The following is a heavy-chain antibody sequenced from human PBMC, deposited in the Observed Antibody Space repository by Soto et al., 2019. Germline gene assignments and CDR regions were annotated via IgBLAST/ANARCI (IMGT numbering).Heavy chain of an antibody. Sequence: SETLSLTCTVSGGSISSGGYYWSWIRQHPGKGLEWIGYIYYSGSTYYNPSLKSRVTISVDTSKNQFSLKLSSVTAADTAVYYCARSARGSSWSFDYWGQGTLVTVSS. CDR3: ARSARGSSWSFDY. CDR2: IYYSGST. CDR1: GGSISSGGYY. D-gene: IGHD6-13*01. J-gene: IGHJ4*02. V-gene: IGHV4-31*03.